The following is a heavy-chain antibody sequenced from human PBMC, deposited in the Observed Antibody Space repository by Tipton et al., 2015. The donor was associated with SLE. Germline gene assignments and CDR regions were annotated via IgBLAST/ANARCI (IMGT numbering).Heavy chain of an antibody. V-gene: IGHV1-2*06. J-gene: IGHJ6*02. Sequence: QSGAEVKKPGASVKVSCKASGYTFTGYYMHWVRQAPGQGLEWMGRINPNSGGTNYAQKFQGRVTMTRDTSISTAYMELSRLRSDDTAVYYCATRLRYYYGSGSHPLYYYGMDVWGQGTTVTVSS. CDR2: INPNSGGT. CDR1: GYTFTGYY. D-gene: IGHD3-10*01. CDR3: ATRLRYYYGSGSHPLYYYGMDV.